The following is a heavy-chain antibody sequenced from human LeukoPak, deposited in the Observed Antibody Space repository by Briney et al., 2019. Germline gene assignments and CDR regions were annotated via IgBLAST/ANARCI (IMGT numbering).Heavy chain of an antibody. CDR1: GFTFSSYA. D-gene: IGHD4-11*01. Sequence: GGSLRLSYAASGFTFSSYAMSWVRQAPGKGLEWDSDISGSGGNTYYADSVKGRFTISRDNSKNTLYLQMSSLRAEDTAVYYCAKSRYNNDYKLPVFDYWGQGTLVTVSS. V-gene: IGHV3-23*01. CDR2: ISGSGGNT. CDR3: AKSRYNNDYKLPVFDY. J-gene: IGHJ4*02.